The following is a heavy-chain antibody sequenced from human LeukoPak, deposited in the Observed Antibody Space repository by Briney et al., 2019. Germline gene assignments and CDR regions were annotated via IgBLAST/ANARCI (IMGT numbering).Heavy chain of an antibody. Sequence: PGGSLRLSCAASGFNFITAAMTWVRQAPGKGLEWVSLIGSSGGSTYYADSGKGRFTISRDNSNHTLSLQMNSLRVEDTAIYYCVKDIQLSTWGLGTMVTVSS. J-gene: IGHJ3*01. CDR1: GFNFITAA. CDR3: VKDIQLST. CDR2: IGSSGGST. V-gene: IGHV3-23*01. D-gene: IGHD5-24*01.